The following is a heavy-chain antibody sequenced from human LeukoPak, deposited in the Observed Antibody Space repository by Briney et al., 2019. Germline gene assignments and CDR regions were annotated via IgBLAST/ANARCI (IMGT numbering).Heavy chain of an antibody. CDR1: GLTSIAYA. V-gene: IGHV3-23*01. CDR2: ISGGGVTT. J-gene: IGHJ6*02. CDR3: ARNQQLGGHSYYYYGMDV. D-gene: IGHD3-16*01. Sequence: GGSLRLSCVGSGLTSIAYALTWARQAPGKGLEWVSGISGGGVTTYYADSVKGRFTISRDNSKNTLYLQMNSLRADGTAIYYCARNQQLGGHSYYYYGMDVWGQGTTVTVSS.